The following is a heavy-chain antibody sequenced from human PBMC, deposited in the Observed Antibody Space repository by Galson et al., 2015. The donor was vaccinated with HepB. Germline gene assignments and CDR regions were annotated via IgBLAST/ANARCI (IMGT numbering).Heavy chain of an antibody. J-gene: IGHJ4*02. CDR3: ARERLPVLQGAAYDYVWGSYRYSGILDY. CDR2: INPSGGST. V-gene: IGHV1-46*04. Sequence: SVKVSCKASGYTVTSYYMHWVRQAPGQGLEWMGIINPSGGSTSYAQKLQGRVTMTRDTSTSTVYMELSSLRSEDTAVYYCARERLPVLQGAAYDYVWGSYRYSGILDYWGQGTLVTVSS. CDR1: GYTVTSYY. D-gene: IGHD3-16*02.